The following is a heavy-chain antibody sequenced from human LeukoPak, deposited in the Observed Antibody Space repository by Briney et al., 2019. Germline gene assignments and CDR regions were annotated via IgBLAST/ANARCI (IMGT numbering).Heavy chain of an antibody. V-gene: IGHV4-31*03. CDR3: ARGLNGEPFDY. J-gene: IGHJ4*02. D-gene: IGHD1-14*01. CDR2: IYDSGST. Sequence: SETLSLTCTVSGGSISSGGSYWSWIRQHPGKGLEWIGYIYDSGSTYYNPSLKSRVSISVDKSKNQCSLKLSSVTAADTDVYYCARGLNGEPFDYWGQGTLVTVSS. CDR1: GGSISSGGSY.